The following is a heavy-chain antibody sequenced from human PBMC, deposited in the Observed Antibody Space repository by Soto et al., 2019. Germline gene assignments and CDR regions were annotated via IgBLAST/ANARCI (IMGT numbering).Heavy chain of an antibody. J-gene: IGHJ4*02. CDR1: GGTFSSYA. Sequence: QVQLVQSGAEVRQPASSVKVSCKTSGGTFSSYAISWVRQAPGQGLEWMGGIVPIVDTSTYAQKFQGRVTITAEETTSTVYMELSSLRSDDTAVYYCVIVVVIHGYPDNWGKGTLVTVCS. D-gene: IGHD5-12*01. V-gene: IGHV1-69*12. CDR3: VIVVVIHGYPDN. CDR2: IVPIVDTS.